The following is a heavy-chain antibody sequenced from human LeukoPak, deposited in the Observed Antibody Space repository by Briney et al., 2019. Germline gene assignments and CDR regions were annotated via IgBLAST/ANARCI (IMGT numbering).Heavy chain of an antibody. D-gene: IGHD5-18*01. Sequence: PGGSLRLSCAASGFTFSSHAMSWVRQAPEKGLDWVSVISGSAHKIRYADSVKGRFTISRDNSENIVYLQMNNLRAEDTAVYYCAGRVTGYSSGYVYWGQGTLVTVSS. V-gene: IGHV3-23*01. J-gene: IGHJ4*02. CDR2: ISGSAHKI. CDR3: AGRVTGYSSGYVY. CDR1: GFTFSSHA.